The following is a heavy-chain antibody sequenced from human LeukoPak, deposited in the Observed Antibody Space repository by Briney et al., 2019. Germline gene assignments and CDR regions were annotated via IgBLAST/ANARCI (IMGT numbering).Heavy chain of an antibody. CDR3: AKDGSDNWGLFDS. J-gene: IGHJ4*02. V-gene: IGHV4-39*07. Sequence: PSETLSLTCTVSGGSISSSSYYWGWIRQSPGKGLEWIGSIPYSGRAYYNPSLKSRVTISVDTSNQFSLKLRSVTAADTAVYYCAKDGSDNWGLFDSWGQGTLDTVSS. CDR2: IPYSGRA. D-gene: IGHD1-1*01. CDR1: GGSISSSSYY.